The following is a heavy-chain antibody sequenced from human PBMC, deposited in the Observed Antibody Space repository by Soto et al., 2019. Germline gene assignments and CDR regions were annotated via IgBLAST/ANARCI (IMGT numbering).Heavy chain of an antibody. J-gene: IGHJ6*03. Sequence: GGSLRLSCAASGFTFSDYYMSWIRQAPGKGLEWVSYISSSGSTIYYADSVKGRFTISRDNAKNSLYLQMNSLRAEDTAVYYCARDLYSSSWFGSYYYYYYMDVWGKGTTLTVSS. CDR3: ARDLYSSSWFGSYYYYYYMDV. CDR2: ISSSGSTI. V-gene: IGHV3-11*01. D-gene: IGHD6-13*01. CDR1: GFTFSDYY.